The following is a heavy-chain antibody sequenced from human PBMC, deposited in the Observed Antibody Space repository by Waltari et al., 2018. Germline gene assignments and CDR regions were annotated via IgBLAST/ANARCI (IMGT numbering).Heavy chain of an antibody. CDR1: GFSLSNARMG. CDR2: IFSNDEK. V-gene: IGHV2-26*01. Sequence: QVTLKESGPVLVKPTETLTLTCTVSGFSLSNARMGVSWIRQPPGKALEWLAHIFSNDEKSYSTSRKSRLTISKDTSKSQVVLTMTNMDPVDTATYYCARINRKNHSYYYGSGSYPNWGQGTLVTVSS. J-gene: IGHJ4*02. CDR3: ARINRKNHSYYYGSGSYPN. D-gene: IGHD3-10*01.